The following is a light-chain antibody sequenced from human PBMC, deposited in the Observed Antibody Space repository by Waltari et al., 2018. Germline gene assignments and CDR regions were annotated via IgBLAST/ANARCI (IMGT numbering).Light chain of an antibody. CDR1: QSISSW. CDR2: DAS. J-gene: IGKJ1*01. Sequence: DIQMTQSPSTLSASVGDTVTITCRASQSISSWLAWDHQKPGKAPKLLIYDASSLESGVPSRFSGSGSGTDFTLTISSLQPDDFATYYCQQYNSYPWTFGQGTKVEIK. V-gene: IGKV1-5*01. CDR3: QQYNSYPWT.